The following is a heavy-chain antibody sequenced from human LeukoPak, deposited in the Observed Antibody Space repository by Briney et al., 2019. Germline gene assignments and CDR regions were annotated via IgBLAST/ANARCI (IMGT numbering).Heavy chain of an antibody. D-gene: IGHD2-2*02. V-gene: IGHV1-69*04. J-gene: IGHJ6*02. CDR3: ASLYCSSTSCYNYYYYGMDV. CDR2: IIPILGIA. CDR1: GGTLSSYA. Sequence: GASVKVSCKASGGTLSSYAISWVRQAPGQGLEWMGRIIPILGIANYAQKFQGRVTITADKSTSTAYMELSSLRSEDTAVYYCASLYCSSTSCYNYYYYGMDVWGQGTTVTVSS.